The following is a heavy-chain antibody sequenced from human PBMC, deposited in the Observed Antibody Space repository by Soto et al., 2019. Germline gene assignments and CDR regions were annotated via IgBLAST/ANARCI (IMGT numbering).Heavy chain of an antibody. Sequence: SSETXSLTCTVSGGSISSSSYYWGWIRQPPGKGLEWIGSIYYSGSTYYNPSLKSRVTISVDTSKNQFSLKLSSVTAADTAVYYCARMNIVATNAFDIWGQGTMVTVSS. CDR2: IYYSGST. CDR1: GGSISSSSYY. CDR3: ARMNIVATNAFDI. J-gene: IGHJ3*02. V-gene: IGHV4-39*01. D-gene: IGHD5-12*01.